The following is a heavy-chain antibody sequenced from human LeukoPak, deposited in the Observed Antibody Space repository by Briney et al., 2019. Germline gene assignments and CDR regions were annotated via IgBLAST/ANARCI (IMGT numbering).Heavy chain of an antibody. CDR3: ARETTIFGVVTINWFDP. D-gene: IGHD3-3*01. CDR1: GGTFSSYA. V-gene: IGHV1-69*13. J-gene: IGHJ5*02. Sequence: ASVKVSCKASGGTFSSYAISWVRQAPGQGLEWMGGIIPIFGTANYAQKFQGRVTITADESTSTAYMELSSLRSEDTAVYYCARETTIFGVVTINWFDPWGQGTLVTVSS. CDR2: IIPIFGTA.